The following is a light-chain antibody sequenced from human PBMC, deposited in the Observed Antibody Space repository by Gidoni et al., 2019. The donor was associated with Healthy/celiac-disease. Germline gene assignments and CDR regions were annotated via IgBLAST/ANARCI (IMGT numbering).Light chain of an antibody. CDR1: QSVSSY. CDR3: QQRSNWPLLT. Sequence: EIVLTQSPATLSLSPGERATLSCRASQSVSSYLAWYQHKPGQAPGLLIYVASNRATGIPARFSGSGSGTYFTLTISSLEPEDFAFYYCQQRSNWPLLTFGGGTKVEIK. J-gene: IGKJ4*01. CDR2: VAS. V-gene: IGKV3-11*01.